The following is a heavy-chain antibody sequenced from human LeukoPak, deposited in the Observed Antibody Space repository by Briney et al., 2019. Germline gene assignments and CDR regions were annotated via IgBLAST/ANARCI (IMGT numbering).Heavy chain of an antibody. CDR1: GGSISSYY. CDR2: IYFSGST. CDR3: ARTGPRQLIDY. D-gene: IGHD6-19*01. Sequence: PSETLSLTCTVSGGSISSYYWSWIRQPPGKGLEWIGYIYFSGSTNYNPSLKSRVTISVDTSKNQFSLKLSSVTAADTAVYYCARTGPRQLIDYWGQGTLVTVSS. J-gene: IGHJ4*02. V-gene: IGHV4-59*01.